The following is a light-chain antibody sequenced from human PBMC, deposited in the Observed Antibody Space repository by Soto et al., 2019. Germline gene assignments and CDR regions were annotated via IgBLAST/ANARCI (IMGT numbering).Light chain of an antibody. CDR3: QQSYSTPWT. Sequence: IQMTQSPSSLSASVGDRVTITCRASQSISSSLNWYQQKPGKAPKLLIFGASSLQSGVPSRFSGSGSGTDFTLTISSLQPEDFATYYCQQSYSTPWTFGRGTKVEIK. CDR1: QSISSS. J-gene: IGKJ1*01. CDR2: GAS. V-gene: IGKV1-39*01.